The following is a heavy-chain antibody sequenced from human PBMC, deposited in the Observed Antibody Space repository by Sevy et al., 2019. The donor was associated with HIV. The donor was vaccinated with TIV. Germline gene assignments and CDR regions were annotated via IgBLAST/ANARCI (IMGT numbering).Heavy chain of an antibody. Sequence: SETLSLTCTVSGGSISTYYWSWIRQPPGKGLQWIGYIYYTGKTNYNPSLQTPVTMSMDTSKNQFSLRLSSVTSADTGMYYCARLSRNNVVVTSVRRDGFDVWGQGTMVTVSS. D-gene: IGHD2-21*02. CDR3: ARLSRNNVVVTSVRRDGFDV. CDR1: GGSISTYY. CDR2: IYYTGKT. J-gene: IGHJ3*01. V-gene: IGHV4-59*01.